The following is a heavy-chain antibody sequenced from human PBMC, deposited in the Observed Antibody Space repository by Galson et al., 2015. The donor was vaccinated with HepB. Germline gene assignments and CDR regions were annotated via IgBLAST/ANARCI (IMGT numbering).Heavy chain of an antibody. CDR2: IVVGSGNT. CDR3: ATGYSYAWSFHYYMDV. V-gene: IGHV1-58*01. J-gene: IGHJ6*03. D-gene: IGHD5-18*01. CDR1: GFSFTRFT. Sequence: SVKVSCKASGFSFTRFTVQWVRQARGQRLEWIGWIVVGSGNTNYAQKFQERVTITRDMSTTTAYMELSSLRSEDTAVYYCATGYSYAWSFHYYMDVWGKGTTVTVSS.